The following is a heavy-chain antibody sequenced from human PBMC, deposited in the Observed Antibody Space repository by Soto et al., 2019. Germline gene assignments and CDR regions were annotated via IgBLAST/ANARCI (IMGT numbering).Heavy chain of an antibody. V-gene: IGHV3-11*06. CDR3: VRGGGGGLFDP. CDR2: ISPGSRYP. Sequence: PGGSLRLSCAGSGFTFGDSYMSWIRQVPGKGLEWLSYISPGSRYPAYADSVKGRFTISRDNAKRSLYLQMMSLTAEDTAIYYCVRGGGGGLFDPWGQGTMVTVS. CDR1: GFTFGDSY. J-gene: IGHJ5*02. D-gene: IGHD2-15*01.